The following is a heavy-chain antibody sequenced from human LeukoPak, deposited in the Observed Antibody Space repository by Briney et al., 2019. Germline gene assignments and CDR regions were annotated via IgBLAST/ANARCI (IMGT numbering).Heavy chain of an antibody. V-gene: IGHV4-59*01. D-gene: IGHD2-2*01. Sequence: SETLSLTCTVSGGSISSYYWSWIRQPPGKGLEWIGYIYYCGSTNYNPSLKSRVTISVDTSKNQFSLKLSSVTAADTAVYYCAGGRYCSSTSCYDYWGQGTLVTVSS. CDR3: AGGRYCSSTSCYDY. CDR2: IYYCGST. CDR1: GGSISSYY. J-gene: IGHJ4*02.